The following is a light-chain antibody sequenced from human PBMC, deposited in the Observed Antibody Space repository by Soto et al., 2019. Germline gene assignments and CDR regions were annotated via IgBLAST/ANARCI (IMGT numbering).Light chain of an antibody. J-gene: IGKJ1*01. CDR1: QSMSSW. CDR2: KAS. V-gene: IGKV1-5*03. CDR3: QQYTSYSSWT. Sequence: DIQMTQSPSTLSASVGDRVTITCRASQSMSSWLAWYQQKPGKAPKLLIYKASSLESGVPSRFSGSGSGTEFTLTNSSLQPDDFATYYCQQYTSYSSWTVGQGPKVEIK.